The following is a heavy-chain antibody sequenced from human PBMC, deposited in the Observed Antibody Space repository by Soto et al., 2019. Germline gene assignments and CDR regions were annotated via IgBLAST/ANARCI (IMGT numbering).Heavy chain of an antibody. V-gene: IGHV3-30*18. CDR1: GFTFSSYG. J-gene: IGHJ6*02. Sequence: LRLSCAASGFTFSSYGMHWVRQAPGKGLEWVAVISYDGSNKYYADSVKGRFTISRDNSKNTLYLQMNSLRAEDTAVYYCAKDSSSWFYYYYGMDVWGQGTTVTVSS. CDR2: ISYDGSNK. D-gene: IGHD6-13*01. CDR3: AKDSSSWFYYYYGMDV.